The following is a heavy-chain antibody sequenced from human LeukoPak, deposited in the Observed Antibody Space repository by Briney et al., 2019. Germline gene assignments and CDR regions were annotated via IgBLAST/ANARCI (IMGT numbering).Heavy chain of an antibody. J-gene: IGHJ5*02. V-gene: IGHV3-66*01. D-gene: IGHD2-15*01. CDR2: IYSGGST. CDR1: EFSVGSNY. CDR3: ARGPDYSNWFDP. Sequence: GGSLRLSCAASEFSVGSNYMTWVRQAPGKGLEWVSLIYSGGSTYYADSVKGRFTISRDNSKSSLYLQMNSLRSEDTAVYYCARGPDYSNWFDPWGQGTLVTVAS.